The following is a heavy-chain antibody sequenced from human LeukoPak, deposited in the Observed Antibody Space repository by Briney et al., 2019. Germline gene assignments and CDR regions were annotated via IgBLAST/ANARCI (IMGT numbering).Heavy chain of an antibody. CDR1: GYTFTGYY. CDR2: INPNSGGT. Sequence: ASVKVSCKASGYTFTGYYMHWVRQAPGQGLEWTGWINPNSGGTNYAQKFQGRVTMTRDTSISTAYMELSRLRSDDTAVYYCARDISWKDYGSGSYLDYWGQGTLVTVSS. CDR3: ARDISWKDYGSGSYLDY. D-gene: IGHD3-10*01. J-gene: IGHJ4*02. V-gene: IGHV1-2*02.